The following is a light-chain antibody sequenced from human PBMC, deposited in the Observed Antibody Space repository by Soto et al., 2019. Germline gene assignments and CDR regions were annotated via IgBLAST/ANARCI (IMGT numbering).Light chain of an antibody. CDR1: QSVSIY. CDR2: DAS. CDR3: QQRSRWPT. Sequence: EIVLTQSPATLSLSPGERATLSCRASQSVSIYLAWYQQKPGQAPRLLIYDASDRATGIPARFRGSGSGTDFTLTISSLEPEDFAVYYCQQRSRWPTFGQGTDWRL. V-gene: IGKV3-11*01. J-gene: IGKJ5*01.